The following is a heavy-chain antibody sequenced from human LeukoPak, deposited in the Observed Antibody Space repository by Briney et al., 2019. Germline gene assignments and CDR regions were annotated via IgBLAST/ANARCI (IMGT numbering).Heavy chain of an antibody. CDR1: GFTFSSYA. V-gene: IGHV3-64*01. D-gene: IGHD3-10*01. CDR2: ISSNGGST. Sequence: GGSLRLSCAASGFTFSSYAMHWVRQAPGKGLEYVSAISSNGGSTYYANSVKGRFTISRDNSKNTLYLQMGSLRAEDMAVYYCARDSMVRGGGAFDIWGQGTMVTVSS. CDR3: ARDSMVRGGGAFDI. J-gene: IGHJ3*02.